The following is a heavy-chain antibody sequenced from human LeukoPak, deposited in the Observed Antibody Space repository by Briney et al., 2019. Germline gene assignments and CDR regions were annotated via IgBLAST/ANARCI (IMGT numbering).Heavy chain of an antibody. CDR1: GYTFTSYY. CDR3: ARAKIRDDSSGYYPYTDAFDI. CDR2: INPSGGST. D-gene: IGHD3-22*01. Sequence: ASVKVSCKASGYTFTSYYMHWVRQAPGQGLEWMGIINPSGGSTSYAQKFQGRVTMTRDMSTSTVYMELSSLRSEDTAVYYCARAKIRDDSSGYYPYTDAFDIWGQETMVTVSS. J-gene: IGHJ3*02. V-gene: IGHV1-46*01.